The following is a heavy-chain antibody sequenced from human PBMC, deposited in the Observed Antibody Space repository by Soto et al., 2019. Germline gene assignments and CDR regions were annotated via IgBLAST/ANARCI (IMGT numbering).Heavy chain of an antibody. CDR2: IKSKTDDVTT. CDR3: TIYYYDRSRYPH. V-gene: IGHV3-15*01. J-gene: IGHJ1*01. CDR1: GCTSSNAW. D-gene: IGHD3-22*01. Sequence: GGSLRLFCAASGCTSSNAWLSYIRQPPAKGLEWVGRIKSKTDDVTTDYAAPVKGRFTISKDDSKNTLYLKMNSLKPEDTSVYYCTIYYYDRSRYPHWRPGTSVTGSS.